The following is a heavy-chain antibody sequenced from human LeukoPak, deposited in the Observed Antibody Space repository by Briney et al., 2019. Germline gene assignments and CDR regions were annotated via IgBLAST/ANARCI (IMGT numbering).Heavy chain of an antibody. Sequence: PGGSLRLSCATSGFTFDDYGMSWVRQAPGKGLEGVSGINWNGGSTGYADSVKVRFSISRDNAKNALYLQMNSLRAEDTALYYCASGGVAANYFDYWGQGTLVTVSS. J-gene: IGHJ4*02. D-gene: IGHD2-15*01. V-gene: IGHV3-20*04. CDR1: GFTFDDYG. CDR2: INWNGGST. CDR3: ASGGVAANYFDY.